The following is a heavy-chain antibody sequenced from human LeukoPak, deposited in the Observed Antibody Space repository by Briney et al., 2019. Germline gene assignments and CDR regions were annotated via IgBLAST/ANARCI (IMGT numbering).Heavy chain of an antibody. J-gene: IGHJ4*02. CDR2: IYTSGST. Sequence: PSETLSLTCTVSGGSISSGSYYWSWIRQPAGKGLEWIGRIYTSGSTNYNPSLKSRVTISVDTSKNQFSLKLSSVTAADTAVYYCARSMTTVTRGHFDYWGQGTLVTVSS. CDR1: GGSISSGSYY. CDR3: ARSMTTVTRGHFDY. V-gene: IGHV4-61*02. D-gene: IGHD4-17*01.